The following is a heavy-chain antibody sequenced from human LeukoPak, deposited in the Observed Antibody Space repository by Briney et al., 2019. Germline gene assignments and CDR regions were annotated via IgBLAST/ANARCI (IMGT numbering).Heavy chain of an antibody. CDR2: INLSGGST. J-gene: IGHJ4*02. V-gene: IGHV1-46*01. Sequence: ASVKLSCKASGFTFINYYMHWVRQAPGQGLEWLGIINLSGGSTHYPQKFQDRVTMNRDTSTSTVYMELSSLRSEDTAVYYCARDLDYGEKSEDYWGQGTLVTVSS. CDR1: GFTFINYY. D-gene: IGHD4/OR15-4a*01. CDR3: ARDLDYGEKSEDY.